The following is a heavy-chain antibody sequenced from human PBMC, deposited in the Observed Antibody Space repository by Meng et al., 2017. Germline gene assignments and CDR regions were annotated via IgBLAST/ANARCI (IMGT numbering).Heavy chain of an antibody. CDR2: IRSKANSYAT. J-gene: IGHJ6*02. CDR3: ARDWTTVTGVYYYYGMDV. V-gene: IGHV3-73*01. D-gene: IGHD4-17*01. Sequence: GESLKISCAASGFTFSGSAMHWVRQASGKGLEWVGRIRSKANSYATAYAASVKGRFTISRDDSKNTEYLQMNSLKTEDTAVYYCARDWTTVTGVYYYYGMDVWGQGTTVTVSS. CDR1: GFTFSGSA.